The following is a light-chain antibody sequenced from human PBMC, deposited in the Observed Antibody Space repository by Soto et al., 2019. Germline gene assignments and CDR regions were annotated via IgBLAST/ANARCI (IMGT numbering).Light chain of an antibody. V-gene: IGKV3-20*01. CDR3: QQYGSSRT. CDR1: QSVSSSY. CDR2: DAS. Sequence: ELMEFRLLRALTTGERANLSCMASQSVSSSYLAWYQQTPGQAPLLLIFDASSRATVIPDRFSGSGSGTDFTITISILDPEDFALYYRQQYGSSRTFGGGTKAAIK. J-gene: IGKJ4*01.